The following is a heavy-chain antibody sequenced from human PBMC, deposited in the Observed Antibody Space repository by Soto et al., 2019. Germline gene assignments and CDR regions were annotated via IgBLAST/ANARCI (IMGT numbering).Heavy chain of an antibody. Sequence: GGSLRLSCAASGFTFSSYAMHWVRQAPGKGLEWVAVISYDGSNKYYADSVKGRFTISRDNSKNTLYLQMNSLRAEDTAVYYCARGVEEYYYYGMDVWGQGTTVTVSS. D-gene: IGHD2-15*01. CDR1: GFTFSSYA. V-gene: IGHV3-30-3*01. J-gene: IGHJ6*02. CDR2: ISYDGSNK. CDR3: ARGVEEYYYYGMDV.